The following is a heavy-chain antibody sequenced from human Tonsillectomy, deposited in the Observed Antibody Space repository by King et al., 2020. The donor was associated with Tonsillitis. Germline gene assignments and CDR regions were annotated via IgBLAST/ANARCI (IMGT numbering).Heavy chain of an antibody. CDR1: GFTFRSYG. Sequence: VQLVESGGGVVQPGRPLRLSCVASGFTFRSYGMHWVRQAPDKGLEWVAVIWYDGNNKYYADPVKGRFTISRDNSKNTLYMQMDGLRAEDTAVYYCARARGLYCSCTSCPYYMDVWGKGATVTVSS. J-gene: IGHJ6*03. D-gene: IGHD2-2*01. CDR3: ARARGLYCSCTSCPYYMDV. V-gene: IGHV3-33*08. CDR2: IWYDGNNK.